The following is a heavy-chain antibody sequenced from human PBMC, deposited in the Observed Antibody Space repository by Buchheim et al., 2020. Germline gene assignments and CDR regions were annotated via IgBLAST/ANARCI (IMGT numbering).Heavy chain of an antibody. CDR3: AKDLVDRQTRIAAARVAFDY. V-gene: IGHV3-23*01. CDR2: ISGSGGST. J-gene: IGHJ4*02. Sequence: EVQLLESGGGLVQPGGSLRLSCAASGFTFSSYAMSWVRQAPGKGLEWVSAISGSGGSTYYADSVKGRFTISRDNSKNTLYLQMNSLRAEDTAVYYCAKDLVDRQTRIAAARVAFDYWGQGTL. D-gene: IGHD6-13*01. CDR1: GFTFSSYA.